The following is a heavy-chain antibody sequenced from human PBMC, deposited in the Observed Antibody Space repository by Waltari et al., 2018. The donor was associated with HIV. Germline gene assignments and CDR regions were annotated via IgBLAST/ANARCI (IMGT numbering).Heavy chain of an antibody. V-gene: IGHV1-18*01. Sequence: QIRLVQSGGELKKPGASVKVSCKAFDYTFSSYGLHWVRQAPGQGLEWMGWITPYNDNTIYAQKFQGRVTMTTDTSTITAYLEVRSLGFDDTAMYFCARDLTGYYDSSGYPHYWGQGTLVTVSS. CDR2: ITPYNDNT. J-gene: IGHJ4*02. D-gene: IGHD3-22*01. CDR3: ARDLTGYYDSSGYPHY. CDR1: DYTFSSYG.